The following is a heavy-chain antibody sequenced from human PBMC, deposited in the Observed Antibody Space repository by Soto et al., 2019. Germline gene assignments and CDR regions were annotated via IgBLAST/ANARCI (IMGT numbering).Heavy chain of an antibody. CDR3: ARGRGEYSSSSPLDY. J-gene: IGHJ4*02. V-gene: IGHV1-8*01. CDR2: MNPNSGNT. CDR1: GYTFTSYD. D-gene: IGHD6-6*01. Sequence: ASVKVSCKASGYTFTSYDINWGRQATGQGLEWMGWMNPNSGNTGYAQKFQGRVTMTRNTSISTAYMELSSLRSEDTAVYYCARGRGEYSSSSPLDYWGQGTLVTVSS.